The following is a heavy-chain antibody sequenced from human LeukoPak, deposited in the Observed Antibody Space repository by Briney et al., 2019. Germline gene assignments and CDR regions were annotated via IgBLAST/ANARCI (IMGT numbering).Heavy chain of an antibody. Sequence: SETLSLTCTVSGGSISSGDYYWSWIRQPPGKGLEWIGYIYYSGSTYYNPSLKSRVTISVDTSKNQVSLNLRSVTAADTAVYYCARVNRDTSGYYHVYFDYWGQGTLVSVSS. V-gene: IGHV4-30-4*02. CDR1: GGSISSGDYY. J-gene: IGHJ4*02. D-gene: IGHD3-22*01. CDR3: ARVNRDTSGYYHVYFDY. CDR2: IYYSGST.